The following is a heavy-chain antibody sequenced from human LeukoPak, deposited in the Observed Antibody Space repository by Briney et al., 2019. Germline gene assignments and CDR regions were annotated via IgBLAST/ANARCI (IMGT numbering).Heavy chain of an antibody. CDR2: IYYSGST. CDR3: ARVSPYDSSGYPPDYYYYGMDV. D-gene: IGHD3-22*01. V-gene: IGHV4-59*01. CDR1: GGSISSYY. Sequence: SETLSLTCTVSGGSISSYYWSWIRQPPGKGLEWIGYIYYSGSTNYNPSLKSRVTISVDTSKNQFSLKLSSVTAADTAVYYCARVSPYDSSGYPPDYYYYGMDVWGQGTTVTVSS. J-gene: IGHJ6*02.